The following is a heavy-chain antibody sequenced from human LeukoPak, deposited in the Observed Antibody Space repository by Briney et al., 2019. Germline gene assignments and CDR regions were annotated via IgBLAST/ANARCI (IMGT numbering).Heavy chain of an antibody. CDR1: GYKFTNFW. D-gene: IGHD2-21*01. CDR2: IYPGDSDT. V-gene: IGHV5-51*01. CDR3: ARRGYCGGDCYSDY. Sequence: GESLKISCKGSGYKFTNFWIGWVRQMPGRGLEWMGIIYPGDSDTRYSPSFQGQVTISADKSIGTAFLQWSSLKASDTAMYYCARRGYCGGDCYSDYWGQGTLVTVSS. J-gene: IGHJ4*02.